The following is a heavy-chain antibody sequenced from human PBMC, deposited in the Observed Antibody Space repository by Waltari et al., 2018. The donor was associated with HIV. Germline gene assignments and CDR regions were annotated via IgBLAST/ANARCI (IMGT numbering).Heavy chain of an antibody. CDR2: INNSKCYI. CDR3: GRGGGMESPMFDY. V-gene: IGHV3-21*01. D-gene: IGHD3-16*01. Sequence: EVQLVESGGGLVKPGGSLRLSCAASGFTFSSYSMNWVRQAPGEGVGWVSIINNSKCYIYYADSVKGRFTLPRENAKNSLYLQMNSLRAEERGVYYWGRGGGMESPMFDYWGQGTLVTVSS. CDR1: GFTFSSYS. J-gene: IGHJ4*02.